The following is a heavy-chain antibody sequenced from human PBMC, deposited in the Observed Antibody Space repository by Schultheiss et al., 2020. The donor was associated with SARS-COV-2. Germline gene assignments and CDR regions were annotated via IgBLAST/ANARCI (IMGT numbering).Heavy chain of an antibody. CDR3: AREGYCSSTSCSPRYYYYYGMDV. J-gene: IGHJ6*02. CDR1: GFTFSSYE. D-gene: IGHD2-2*01. CDR2: ISSSGSTI. V-gene: IGHV3-48*03. Sequence: GGSLRLSCAASGFTFSSYEMNWVRQAPGKGLEWVSYISSSGSTIYYADSVKGRFTISRDNAKNSLYLQMNSLRAEDTAVYYCAREGYCSSTSCSPRYYYYYGMDVWGQGTTVTVSS.